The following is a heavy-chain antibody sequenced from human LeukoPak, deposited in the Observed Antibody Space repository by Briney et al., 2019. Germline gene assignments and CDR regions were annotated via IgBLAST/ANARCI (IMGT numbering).Heavy chain of an antibody. V-gene: IGHV3-21*01. CDR2: ISTSSSYI. CDR1: GFTFSNEI. Sequence: GGSLRLSCPASGFTFSNEIMNWVRQAPGKGLEWVSSISTSSSYIYYADSVKGRFTISRDNAKNSLYLQMNSLRAEDTAVYYCAKYEGGPGFDYWGQGTLVTVSS. J-gene: IGHJ4*02. CDR3: AKYEGGPGFDY. D-gene: IGHD3-16*01.